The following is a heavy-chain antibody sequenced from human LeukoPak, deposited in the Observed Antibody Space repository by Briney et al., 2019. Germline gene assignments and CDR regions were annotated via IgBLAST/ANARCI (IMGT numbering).Heavy chain of an antibody. J-gene: IGHJ5*02. CDR1: GYTFTGYY. CDR2: INPSGGST. Sequence: GASVKVSCKASGYTFTGYYMHRVRQAPGQGLEWMGIINPSGGSTSYAQKFQGRVTMTRDTSTSTVYMELSSLRSEDTAVYYCARVPSRGYCSGGSCYENWFDPWGRGTLVTVSS. V-gene: IGHV1-46*01. D-gene: IGHD2-15*01. CDR3: ARVPSRGYCSGGSCYENWFDP.